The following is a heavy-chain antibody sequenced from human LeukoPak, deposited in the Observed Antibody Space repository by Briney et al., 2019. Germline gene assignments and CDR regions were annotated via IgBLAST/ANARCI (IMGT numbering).Heavy chain of an antibody. Sequence: SETLSPTCTVSGGSISSYYWSWIRQPPGKGLEWIGYIYYSGSTNYNPSLKSRVTISVDTSKNQFSLKLSSVTAADTAVYYCASRGSCGTHDAFDIWGQGTMVTVSS. D-gene: IGHD1-26*01. J-gene: IGHJ3*02. CDR3: ASRGSCGTHDAFDI. CDR1: GGSISSYY. V-gene: IGHV4-59*01. CDR2: IYYSGST.